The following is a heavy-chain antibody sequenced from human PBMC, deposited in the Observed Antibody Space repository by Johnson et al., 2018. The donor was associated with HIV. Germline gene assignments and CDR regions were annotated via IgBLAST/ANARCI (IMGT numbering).Heavy chain of an antibody. J-gene: IGHJ3*02. CDR1: GFTFSSYA. V-gene: IGHV3-30-3*01. D-gene: IGHD4-17*01. CDR2: ISYDGSNK. Sequence: QVQLVESGGGVVRPGRSLRLSCAASGFTFSSYAMHWVRQAPGKGLEWVAVISYDGSNKYYADSVKGRFTISRDNSKNTLYLQMNSLRAEDTAVYYCARPGGDYSAFDIWGQGTMVTVSS. CDR3: ARPGGDYSAFDI.